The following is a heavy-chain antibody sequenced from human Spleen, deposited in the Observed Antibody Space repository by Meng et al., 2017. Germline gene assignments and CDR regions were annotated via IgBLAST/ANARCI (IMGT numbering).Heavy chain of an antibody. CDR3: ATGAAAADH. Sequence: EVQVGEAGVGWVKPGGSLSLSCVASGLSFTDAWMSWVRKAPGKGLEWVGRIKRNSDGGTIDYAAPVKGRFTISRDDSKNTLYLQMDSLITEDTAVYFCATGAAAADHWGQGTLVTVSS. D-gene: IGHD6-13*01. CDR2: IKRNSDGGTI. J-gene: IGHJ4*02. V-gene: IGHV3-15*01. CDR1: GLSFTDAW.